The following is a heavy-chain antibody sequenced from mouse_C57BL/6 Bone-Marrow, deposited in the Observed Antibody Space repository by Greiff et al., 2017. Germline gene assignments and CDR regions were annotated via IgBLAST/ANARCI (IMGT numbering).Heavy chain of an antibody. Sequence: VQLQQPGAELVKPGASVKLSCKASGYTFTSYWMHWVKQRPGQGLEWIGMIHPNSGSTNYNEKFKSKATLTVDKSSSTAYMQLSSLTSEDSAVYYGARWPQSYWYFDVWGTGTTVTVSS. J-gene: IGHJ1*03. CDR2: IHPNSGST. V-gene: IGHV1-64*01. CDR1: GYTFTSYW. D-gene: IGHD6-2*01. CDR3: ARWPQSYWYFDV.